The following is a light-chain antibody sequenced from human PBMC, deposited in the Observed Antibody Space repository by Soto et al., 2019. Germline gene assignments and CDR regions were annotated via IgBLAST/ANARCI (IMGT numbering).Light chain of an antibody. CDR1: SSDVGGYNR. CDR2: DVS. CDR3: TSYASSSAYV. V-gene: IGLV2-18*02. Sequence: QSVLTQPPSVSGSPGQSVAISCTGTSSDVGGYNRVSWYQQPPGKAPKLLIYDVSNRPSGGSTRFSGSKSGNTASLTISGLQAEDEADYYCTSYASSSAYVFGPGTKVTV. J-gene: IGLJ1*01.